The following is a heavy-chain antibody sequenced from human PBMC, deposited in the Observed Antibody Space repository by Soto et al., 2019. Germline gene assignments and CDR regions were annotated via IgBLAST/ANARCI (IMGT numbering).Heavy chain of an antibody. J-gene: IGHJ6*02. Sequence: GGSLRLSCAASGFTFSSYSMNWVRQAPGKGLEWVSSISSSSSYIYYADSVKGRFTISRDNAKNSLYLQMNSLRAEDTAVYYCARDFDGCSAACYGMDVWGQGTTVTVSS. V-gene: IGHV3-21*01. CDR2: ISSSSSYI. D-gene: IGHD3-9*01. CDR1: GFTFSSYS. CDR3: ARDFDGCSAACYGMDV.